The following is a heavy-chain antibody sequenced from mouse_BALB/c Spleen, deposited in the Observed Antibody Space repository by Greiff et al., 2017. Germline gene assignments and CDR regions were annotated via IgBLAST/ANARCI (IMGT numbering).Heavy chain of an antibody. CDR2: IYPSDSYT. J-gene: IGHJ4*01. V-gene: IGHV1-69*02. CDR3: NRYYGNYDYAMDY. CDR1: GYTFTSYW. D-gene: IGHD2-1*01. Sequence: VQLQQSGAELVRPGASVKLSCKASGYTFTSYWINWVKQRPGQGLEWIGNIYPSDSYTNYNQKFKDKATLTVDKSSSTAYMQLSSPTSEDSAVYYCNRYYGNYDYAMDYWGQGTSVTVSS.